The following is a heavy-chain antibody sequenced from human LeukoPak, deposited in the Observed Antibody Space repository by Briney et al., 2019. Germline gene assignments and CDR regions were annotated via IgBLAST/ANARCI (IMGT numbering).Heavy chain of an antibody. CDR3: ARIKEWLGTYYFDS. D-gene: IGHD6-19*01. V-gene: IGHV3-7*03. CDR2: IKQDGSEK. CDR1: GFTFSSYW. Sequence: PGGSLRLSCAASGFTFSSYWMSWVRQPPGKGLEWVANIKQDGSEKFYVDSVKGRFTISRDNAKNSPYLQMNSLRAEDTALYYCARIKEWLGTYYFDSWGQGTLVTVSS. J-gene: IGHJ4*02.